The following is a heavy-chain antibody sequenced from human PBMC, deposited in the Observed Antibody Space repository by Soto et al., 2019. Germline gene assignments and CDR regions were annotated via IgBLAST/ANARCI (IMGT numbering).Heavy chain of an antibody. CDR1: GGSISGGGYC. J-gene: IGHJ3*02. V-gene: IGHV4-31*03. CDR2: IYYSGST. Sequence: PSETLSLTCTVSGGSISGGGYCWSWIRQHPGKGLEWIGYIYYSGSTYYNPSLKSRVTISVDTSKNQFSLKLSSVTAADTAVYYCARDRRYCGGDCSDDAFDIWGQGTMVTVSS. CDR3: ARDRRYCGGDCSDDAFDI. D-gene: IGHD2-21*02.